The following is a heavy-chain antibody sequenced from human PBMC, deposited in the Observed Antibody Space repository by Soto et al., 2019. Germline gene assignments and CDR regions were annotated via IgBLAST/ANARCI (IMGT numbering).Heavy chain of an antibody. V-gene: IGHV3-33*01. CDR2: IWYDGSNK. J-gene: IGHJ4*02. Sequence: QVQLVESGGGVVQPGRSLRLSCAASGFTFSSYGMHWVRQAPGKGLEWVAVIWYDGSNKYYADSVKGRFTISRDNSKNTLYLQMTSLRAEDTAVYYCSREGKEYFDYWGQGTLVTVSS. CDR1: GFTFSSYG. CDR3: SREGKEYFDY.